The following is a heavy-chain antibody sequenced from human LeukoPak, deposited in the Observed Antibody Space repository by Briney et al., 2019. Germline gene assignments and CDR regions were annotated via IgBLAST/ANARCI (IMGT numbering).Heavy chain of an antibody. J-gene: IGHJ4*02. CDR1: GFTFSSYW. V-gene: IGHV3-23*01. Sequence: GGSLRLSCAASGFTFSSYWMSWVRQAPGKGLEWVSAISGSGGSTYYADSVKGRFTISRDNSKNTLYLQMNSLRAEDTAVYYCAKDSSYSSSWYFDYWGQGTLVTVSS. CDR2: ISGSGGST. D-gene: IGHD6-13*01. CDR3: AKDSSYSSSWYFDY.